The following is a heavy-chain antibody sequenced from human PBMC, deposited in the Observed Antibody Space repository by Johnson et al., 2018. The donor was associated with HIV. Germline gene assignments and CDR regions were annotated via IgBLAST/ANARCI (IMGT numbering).Heavy chain of an antibody. CDR1: GFTFSDYY. J-gene: IGHJ3*02. V-gene: IGHV3-72*01. CDR3: ARDYVTAFDI. D-gene: IGHD3-16*01. Sequence: AQLVESGGGLVQPGGSLRLSCIASGFTFSDYYMDWVRQVPGKGLEWVARIRNRANGQTTEYAASVRGRFTVSRDDSRDSLYLQMNSLKTEDTAVYYCARDYVTAFDIWGQGTMVTVSS. CDR2: IRNRANGQTT.